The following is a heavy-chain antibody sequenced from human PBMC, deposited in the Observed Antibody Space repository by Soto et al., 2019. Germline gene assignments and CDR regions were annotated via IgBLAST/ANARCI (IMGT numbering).Heavy chain of an antibody. D-gene: IGHD3-9*01. CDR1: GYTFTGYY. V-gene: IGHV1-2*04. Sequence: ASVKVSCKASGYTFTGYYMHWVRQAPGQGLEWMGWINPNSGGTNYAQKFQGWVTMTRDTSISTAYMELSRLRSDDTAVYYCARGAGDYDILTGAPYYYGMDVWGQGTTVTVPS. CDR3: ARGAGDYDILTGAPYYYGMDV. J-gene: IGHJ6*02. CDR2: INPNSGGT.